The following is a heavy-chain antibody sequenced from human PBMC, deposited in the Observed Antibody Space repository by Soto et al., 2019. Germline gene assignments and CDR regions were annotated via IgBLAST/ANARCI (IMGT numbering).Heavy chain of an antibody. V-gene: IGHV1-18*01. CDR3: ARDRLIAVTGLLHY. CDR1: GYPFTSYG. Sequence: QVQLVQSGAEVKKPGASVKVSCKTSGYPFTSYGINWVRQAPGQGPEWMGWISAYNGKTSYTQKFLGRVTMTTDTSTSTAYMELRSLRSDDTAVYYCARDRLIAVTGLLHYWGQGTLVTLSS. D-gene: IGHD6-19*01. J-gene: IGHJ4*02. CDR2: ISAYNGKT.